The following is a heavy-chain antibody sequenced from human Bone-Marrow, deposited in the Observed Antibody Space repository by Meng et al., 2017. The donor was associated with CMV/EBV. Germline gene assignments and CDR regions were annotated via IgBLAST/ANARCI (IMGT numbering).Heavy chain of an antibody. D-gene: IGHD1-1*01. CDR1: GFTFSDYC. Sequence: GESLKISCVVSGFTFSDYCMSWIRQAPGKGLEWVSYISSGGSTLYYADSVKGRFTISRDNAKNSLYLQMNGLRAEDTAVYYCSRTLRYPNALDIWGQGTMVTVSS. V-gene: IGHV3-11*01. CDR2: ISSGGSTL. J-gene: IGHJ3*02. CDR3: SRTLRYPNALDI.